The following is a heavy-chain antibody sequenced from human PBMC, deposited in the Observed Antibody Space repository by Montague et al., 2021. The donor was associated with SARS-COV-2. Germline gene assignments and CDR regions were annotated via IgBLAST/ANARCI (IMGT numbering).Heavy chain of an antibody. V-gene: IGHV4-4*02. CDR3: ARVHPLWFGELLLDYYYYYGMDV. Sequence: SETLSFTCAVSGGSISSSNWWSWVRQPPGKGLEWIGEIYHSGSTNYNPSLKSRVTISVDKSKNQFSLKLSSVTAADTAVYYCARVHPLWFGELLLDYYYYYGMDVWGQGTTVTVSS. CDR1: GGSISSSNW. D-gene: IGHD3-10*01. J-gene: IGHJ6*02. CDR2: IYHSGST.